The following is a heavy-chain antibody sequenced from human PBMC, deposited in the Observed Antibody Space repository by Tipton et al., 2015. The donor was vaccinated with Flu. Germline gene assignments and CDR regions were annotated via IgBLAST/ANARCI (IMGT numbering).Heavy chain of an antibody. CDR2: INHSGST. D-gene: IGHD2/OR15-2a*01. CDR3: ARRGLLWYFDL. V-gene: IGHV4-34*01. CDR1: GGSFSGYY. Sequence: TLSLTCAVYGGSFSGYYWSWIRQPPGKGLEWIGEINHSGSTNYNPSLKSRVTISVDTSKNQFSLKLSSVTAADTAVYYGARRGLLWYFDLWGRGTLVTVSS. J-gene: IGHJ2*01.